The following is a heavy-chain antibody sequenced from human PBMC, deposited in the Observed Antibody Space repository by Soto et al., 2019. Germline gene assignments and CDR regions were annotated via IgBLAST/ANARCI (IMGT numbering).Heavy chain of an antibody. CDR2: ISYDGSNK. Sequence: GESLKISCAASGFTFSSYGMHWVRQAPGKGLEWVAVISYDGSNKYYADSVKGRFTISRDNSKNTLYLQMNSLRAEDTAVYYCAKGGLSSSVAFDIWGQGTMVTVSS. CDR3: AKGGLSSSVAFDI. D-gene: IGHD6-6*01. CDR1: GFTFSSYG. V-gene: IGHV3-30*18. J-gene: IGHJ3*02.